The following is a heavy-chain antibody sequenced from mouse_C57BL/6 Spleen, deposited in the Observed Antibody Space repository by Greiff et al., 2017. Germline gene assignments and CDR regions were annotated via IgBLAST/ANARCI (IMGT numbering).Heavy chain of an antibody. CDR1: GYTFTSYW. D-gene: IGHD2-5*01. Sequence: VQLQQPGAELVKPGASVKLSCKASGYTFTSYWMQWVKQRPGQGLEWIGEIDPSDSYTNYNQKFKGKATLTVDTSSSTAYMQLSSLTSEDSAVYYCAIKGSNYLFFDYWGQGTTLTVSS. CDR3: AIKGSNYLFFDY. J-gene: IGHJ2*01. V-gene: IGHV1-50*01. CDR2: IDPSDSYT.